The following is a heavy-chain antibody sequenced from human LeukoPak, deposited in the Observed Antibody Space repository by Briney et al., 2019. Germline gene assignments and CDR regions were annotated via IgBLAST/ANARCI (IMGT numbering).Heavy chain of an antibody. CDR1: GGSISSYY. V-gene: IGHV4-59*01. CDR2: IYYSGST. J-gene: IGHJ4*02. CDR3: ARTGGYSYGTFDY. D-gene: IGHD5-18*01. Sequence: SETLSLTCTVSGGSISSYYWSWIRQPPGKGLESIGYIYYSGSTNYNPSLKSRVTISVDTSKNQFSLKLSSVTAADTAVYYCARTGGYSYGTFDYWGQGTLVTVSS.